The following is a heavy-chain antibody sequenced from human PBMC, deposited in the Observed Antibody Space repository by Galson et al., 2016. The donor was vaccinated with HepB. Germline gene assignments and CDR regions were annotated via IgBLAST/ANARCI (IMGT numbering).Heavy chain of an antibody. Sequence: SETLSLTCGVFGGSFNDYFWSWIRQSLEKGLEWIGEINQSGRTNYNPSLTSRVRISLDTSKRQFYLNLTSVTAADSAMYYCARAFYRPFDYWGPGTLVTVSS. CDR3: ARAFYRPFDY. D-gene: IGHD1-14*01. V-gene: IGHV4-34*01. CDR2: INQSGRT. CDR1: GGSFNDYF. J-gene: IGHJ4*02.